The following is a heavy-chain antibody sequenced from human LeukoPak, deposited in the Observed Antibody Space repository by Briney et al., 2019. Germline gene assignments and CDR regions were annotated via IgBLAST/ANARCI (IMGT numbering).Heavy chain of an antibody. Sequence: GGSLRLSCAASGFTFSNAWMSWVRQAPGKGLEWVSAISGSGGSTYYADSVKGRFTISRDNSKNTLYLQMNSLRAEDTAVYYCAKGGIVVVVAATLRLGWFDPWGQGTLVTVSS. CDR3: AKGGIVVVVAATLRLGWFDP. CDR1: GFTFSNAW. J-gene: IGHJ5*02. CDR2: ISGSGGST. D-gene: IGHD2-15*01. V-gene: IGHV3-23*01.